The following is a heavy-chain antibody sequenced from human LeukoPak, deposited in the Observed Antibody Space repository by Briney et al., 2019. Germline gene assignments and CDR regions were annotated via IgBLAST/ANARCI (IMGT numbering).Heavy chain of an antibody. V-gene: IGHV3-7*05. CDR2: IRGEGGLK. J-gene: IGHJ5*02. D-gene: IGHD3-3*02. CDR3: AFSTNWAYWFDP. Sequence: PGGSLRLSCVASGLTFSKSWMSWRRQAPGKGVEWGANIRGEGGLKQYVDSVKGRFTIARDNAKNSLYLQMNSLRVEDTAVYYCAFSTNWAYWFDPWGQGTQVTVSS. CDR1: GLTFSKSW.